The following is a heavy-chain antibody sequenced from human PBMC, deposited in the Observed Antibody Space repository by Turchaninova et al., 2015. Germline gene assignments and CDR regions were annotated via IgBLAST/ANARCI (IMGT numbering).Heavy chain of an antibody. D-gene: IGHD2-8*02. V-gene: IGHV1-69*06. J-gene: IGHJ5*02. CDR2: VSPYFGTE. CDR1: GGMFKQYV. Sequence: VQSGADVKKPGSSVKVSCKASGGMFKQYVIAWVRQAPGQGLEWMGGVSPYFGTENYAQKFQDRVTIKADKSTNTAYMEPRSLTSEDTAVYYCVGQLCSGGVCDPSWFDPGGQGTLITGSS. CDR3: VGQLCSGGVCDPSWFDP.